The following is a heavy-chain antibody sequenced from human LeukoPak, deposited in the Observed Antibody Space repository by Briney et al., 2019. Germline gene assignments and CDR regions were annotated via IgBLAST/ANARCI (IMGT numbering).Heavy chain of an antibody. CDR2: IWYGGSNK. D-gene: IGHD6-13*01. J-gene: IGHJ4*02. CDR1: GFTFSSYG. CDR3: ARGVGQAPAGTISY. V-gene: IGHV3-33*08. Sequence: GRSLRLSCAASGFTFSSYGMHWVRQAPGKGLEWVAVIWYGGSNKYYADSVKGRFTISRDNSKNTLYLQMNSLRAEDTAVYYCARGVGQAPAGTISYWGQGTLVTVSS.